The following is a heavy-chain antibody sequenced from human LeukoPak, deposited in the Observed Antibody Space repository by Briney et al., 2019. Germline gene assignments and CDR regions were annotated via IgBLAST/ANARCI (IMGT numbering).Heavy chain of an antibody. D-gene: IGHD6-13*01. CDR1: GGSISSNY. V-gene: IGHV4-59*01. J-gene: IGHJ3*02. CDR2: IQYTGST. CDR3: AGPGIAAAI. Sequence: SETLSLTCTVSGGSISSNYWSWIRQPPGKGLEWIGNIQYTGSTNYNPSLKSRVIISLDTSKTQFSLKVSSVTAADTAVYYRAGPGIAAAIWGQGTMVTVSS.